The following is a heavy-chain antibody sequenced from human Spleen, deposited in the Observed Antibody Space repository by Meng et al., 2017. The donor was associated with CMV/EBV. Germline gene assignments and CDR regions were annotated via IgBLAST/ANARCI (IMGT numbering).Heavy chain of an antibody. Sequence: ASVKVSCKASGYSFSSYDINWVRQAPGQGLEWMGRLDPNSGGTNYAEKFQGRVTMTRDTSITTAYMELRTLRSDDTAVYYCATDTCFYASCYVGSFHHYFYGMDVWGQGTTVTVSS. V-gene: IGHV1-2*06. CDR2: LDPNSGGT. J-gene: IGHJ6*02. CDR1: GYSFSSYD. D-gene: IGHD2-2*01. CDR3: ATDTCFYASCYVGSFHHYFYGMDV.